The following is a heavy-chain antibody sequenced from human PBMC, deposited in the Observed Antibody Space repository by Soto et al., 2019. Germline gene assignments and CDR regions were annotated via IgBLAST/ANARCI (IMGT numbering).Heavy chain of an antibody. CDR2: IKEDGRDK. D-gene: IGHD6-6*01. CDR1: GFTFSSYW. J-gene: IGHJ4*02. CDR3: ADPTSSSGF. Sequence: GGSLRLSCAASGFTFSSYWMSWVRQAPGKGLEWVANIKEDGRDKYYVDSVKGRFTISSANAQNSLYLQMNSLRAEDTAVYYCADPTSSSGFWGQGTLVTVSS. V-gene: IGHV3-7*01.